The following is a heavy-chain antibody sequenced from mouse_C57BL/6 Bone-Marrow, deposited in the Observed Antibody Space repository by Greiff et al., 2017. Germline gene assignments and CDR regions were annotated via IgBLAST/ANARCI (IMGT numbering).Heavy chain of an antibody. CDR2: IRNKANNHAT. CDR3: TRDGTPYYYAMDY. CDR1: GFTFSDAW. Sequence: EVQLVESGGGLVQPGGSMKLSCAASGFTFSDAWMDWVRQSPEKGLEWVAEIRNKANNHATYYAESVKGRFTISRDDSKSSVYLQMNSLRAEDTGIYYCTRDGTPYYYAMDYWGQGTSVTVSS. V-gene: IGHV6-6*01. D-gene: IGHD1-1*01. J-gene: IGHJ4*01.